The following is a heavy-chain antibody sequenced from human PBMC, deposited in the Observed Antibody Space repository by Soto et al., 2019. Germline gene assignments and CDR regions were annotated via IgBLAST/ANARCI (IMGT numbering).Heavy chain of an antibody. CDR1: GGTFSSYA. CDR2: IIPIFGTA. D-gene: IGHD6-19*01. J-gene: IGHJ6*02. CDR3: ARGGIIAVAGTEDYYYGMDV. Sequence: ASVKVSCKASGGTFSSYAISWVRQAPGQGLEWMGGIIPIFGTANYAQKFQGRVTITADESTSTAYMELSSLRSEDTAVYYCARGGIIAVAGTEDYYYGMDVWGQGTTVTVSS. V-gene: IGHV1-69*13.